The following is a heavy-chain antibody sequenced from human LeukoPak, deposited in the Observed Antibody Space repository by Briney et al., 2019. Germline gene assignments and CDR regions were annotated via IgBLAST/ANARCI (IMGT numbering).Heavy chain of an antibody. J-gene: IGHJ4*02. Sequence: PGRSLRLSCAASGFTFSSYGMHWARQAPGKGLEWVAVIWYDGSNKYYADSVKGRFTISRDNSKNTLYLQMNSLRAEDTAVYYCAKERNGGNIDYWGQGTLVTVSS. D-gene: IGHD4-23*01. CDR2: IWYDGSNK. CDR1: GFTFSSYG. CDR3: AKERNGGNIDY. V-gene: IGHV3-33*06.